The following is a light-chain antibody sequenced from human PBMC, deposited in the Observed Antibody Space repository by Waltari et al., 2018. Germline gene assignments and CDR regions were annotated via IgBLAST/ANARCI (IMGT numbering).Light chain of an antibody. Sequence: GSGSNIGAGYDVHWYQQLPRAAPKLLIYGSTSRPLGVPDRFFGSTSGTSASLAITGLQAEDEADYYCQSYDTSLSVVFGGGTKLTVL. CDR2: GST. CDR1: GSNIGAGYD. J-gene: IGLJ3*02. V-gene: IGLV1-40*01. CDR3: QSYDTSLSVV.